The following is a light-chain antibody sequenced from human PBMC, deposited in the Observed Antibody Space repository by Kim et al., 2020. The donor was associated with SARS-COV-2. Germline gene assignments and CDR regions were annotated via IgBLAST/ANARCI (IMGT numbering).Light chain of an antibody. CDR3: QQYGSSPGT. Sequence: SPGERATLSCRASQSVSSSYLAWYQHKPGQAPRILIYGASSRATGIPDRFSGSGSGTDFTLTISRLEPEDFAVYYCQQYGSSPGTFGQGTKVDIK. V-gene: IGKV3-20*01. CDR2: GAS. J-gene: IGKJ1*01. CDR1: QSVSSSY.